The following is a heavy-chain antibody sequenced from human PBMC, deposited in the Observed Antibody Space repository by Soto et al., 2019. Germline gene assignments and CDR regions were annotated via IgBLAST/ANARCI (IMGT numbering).Heavy chain of an antibody. J-gene: IGHJ4*02. CDR2: IYNSYST. V-gene: IGHV4-59*01. CDR3: ASSTLGRGEYYFDY. D-gene: IGHD3-16*01. CDR1: GDSISNYY. Sequence: SLTCTVSGDSISNYYWSWIRQPPVNGLDCIWNIYNSYSTNYNPSLNSRVTISVDTSNNHFSLKLISLTAADTAVDYFASSTLGRGEYYFDYWGQGTLVTVSS.